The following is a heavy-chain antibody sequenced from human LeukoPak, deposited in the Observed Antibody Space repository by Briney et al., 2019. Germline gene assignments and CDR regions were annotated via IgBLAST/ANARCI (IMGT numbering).Heavy chain of an antibody. CDR1: GFTFSSYG. D-gene: IGHD5-12*01. CDR2: IWYDGSNK. J-gene: IGHJ4*02. V-gene: IGHV3-33*01. Sequence: PGRALRLSCAESGFTFSSYGMHWVRQAPGKGLEWVAVIWYDGSNKYYADSVKGRFTISRDNSKNTLYLQMNSLRAEDTAVYYCARVKPTVATADYWGQGTLVTVSS. CDR3: ARVKPTVATADY.